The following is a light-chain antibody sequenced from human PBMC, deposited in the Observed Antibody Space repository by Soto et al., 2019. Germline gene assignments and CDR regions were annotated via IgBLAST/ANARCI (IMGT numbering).Light chain of an antibody. CDR3: QQHGSSPYT. Sequence: EILLTQSPGTLSLSPGERATLSCRASQSLSSSYLAWYQQKRGQAPRLLIYDASNRATGIPDRFSGSGSGTDFSLTISRLEPEDFAAYYCQQHGSSPYTFGQGTKLEIK. V-gene: IGKV3-20*01. CDR1: QSLSSSY. J-gene: IGKJ2*01. CDR2: DAS.